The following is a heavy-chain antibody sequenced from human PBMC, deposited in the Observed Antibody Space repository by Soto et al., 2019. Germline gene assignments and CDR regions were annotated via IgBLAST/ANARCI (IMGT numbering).Heavy chain of an antibody. J-gene: IGHJ4*02. V-gene: IGHV3-23*01. D-gene: IGHD4-4*01. CDR2: VSGSGTNT. CDR3: ARMTTVTTLINYFDY. CDR1: GFTFRSYA. Sequence: EVQLLESGGGLIQPGGSLRLSCAASGFTFRSYAMSWVRQAPGRGLEWVSVVSGSGTNTFYADSVKGRFTMPRDNSTNTVYLQMNSLRAEDTAVYYCARMTTVTTLINYFDYWGQGALVSVSS.